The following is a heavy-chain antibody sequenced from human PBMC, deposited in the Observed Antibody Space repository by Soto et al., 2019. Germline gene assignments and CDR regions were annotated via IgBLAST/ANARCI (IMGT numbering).Heavy chain of an antibody. V-gene: IGHV3-23*01. J-gene: IGHJ4*02. CDR3: AKDGGSSSGFLGGY. CDR1: GFTFSSYA. Sequence: GGSLRLSCAASGFTFSSYAMSWVRQAPGKGLEWVSAISGSGGSTYYADSVKGRFTISRDNSKNTLYLQMNSLRAEDTAVYYCAKDGGSSSGFLGGYWGQGTLVTVSS. D-gene: IGHD6-6*01. CDR2: ISGSGGST.